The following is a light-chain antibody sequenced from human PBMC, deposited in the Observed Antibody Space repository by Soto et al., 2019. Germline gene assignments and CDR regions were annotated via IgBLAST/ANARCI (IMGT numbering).Light chain of an antibody. V-gene: IGKV3-20*01. CDR3: QQYETSLGLT. CDR2: GTS. CDR1: QNISNY. Sequence: IVLKNSPATLSLSPRKRATLSCRASQNISNYLIWYQQKPGQAPRLLIYGTSSRATGIPTRFSGSGSGTDFTLSITRLEHEDFAVYYCQQYETSLGLTFGQGTKVDIK. J-gene: IGKJ1*01.